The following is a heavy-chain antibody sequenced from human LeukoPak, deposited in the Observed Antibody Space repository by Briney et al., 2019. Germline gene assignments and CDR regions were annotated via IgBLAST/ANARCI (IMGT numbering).Heavy chain of an antibody. V-gene: IGHV3-48*01. J-gene: IGHJ4*02. Sequence: GGSLRLSCAASGFTFSSYSMNWVRQAPGKGLEWVSYISSSSSTIYYADSVKGRFTISRDNAKNSLYLQMNSLRAEDTAVYYCARAGVGATGNSFDYWGQGTLVTVSS. CDR1: GFTFSSYS. D-gene: IGHD1-26*01. CDR3: ARAGVGATGNSFDY. CDR2: ISSSSSTI.